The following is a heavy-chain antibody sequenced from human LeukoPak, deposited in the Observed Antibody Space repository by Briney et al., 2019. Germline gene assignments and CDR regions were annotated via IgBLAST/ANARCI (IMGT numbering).Heavy chain of an antibody. CDR1: GFAFSTYSTYF. CDR3: AKVATYHYFYMDV. Sequence: AGGSLRLSCAASGFAFSTYSTYFMSWVRQAPGKGLEWVSTISRHGDITYYADSVKGRFIIPRDSSKNALFLQMNSLTAEDTAVYYCAKVATYHYFYMDVWGTGTTVTVSS. V-gene: IGHV3-23*01. J-gene: IGHJ6*03. CDR2: ISRHGDIT.